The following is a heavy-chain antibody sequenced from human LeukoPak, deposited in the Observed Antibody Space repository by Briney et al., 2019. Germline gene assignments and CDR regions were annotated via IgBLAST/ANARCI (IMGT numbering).Heavy chain of an antibody. CDR1: GFTFRSYN. CDR2: ISSSSSTM. D-gene: IGHD1-26*01. J-gene: IGHJ4*02. CDR3: ARGPGSYSFDY. Sequence: GGSLRLSCAASGFTFRSYNMNWVRQAPGKGLEWVSYISSSSSTMYYADSVKGQFTISRDNAKNSLYLQMNSLRAEDTAVYYCARGPGSYSFDYWGQGTLVTVSS. V-gene: IGHV3-48*04.